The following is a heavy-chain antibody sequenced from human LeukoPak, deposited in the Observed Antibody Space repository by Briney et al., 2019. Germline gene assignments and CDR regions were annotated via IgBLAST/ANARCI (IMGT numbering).Heavy chain of an antibody. Sequence: GASVKVSCKASGYTLTSYAMNWVRQAPGQGLEWMGWINTNTGNPTYAQGFTGRFVFSLDTSVSTAYLQISSLKAEDTAVYYCARVSRIAAAGVNWFDPWGQGTLVTVSS. J-gene: IGHJ5*02. D-gene: IGHD6-13*01. CDR3: ARVSRIAAAGVNWFDP. CDR1: GYTLTSYA. CDR2: INTNTGNP. V-gene: IGHV7-4-1*02.